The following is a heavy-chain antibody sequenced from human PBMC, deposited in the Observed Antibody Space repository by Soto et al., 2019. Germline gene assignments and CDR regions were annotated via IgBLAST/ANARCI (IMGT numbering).Heavy chain of an antibody. CDR3: AKDASYYYDRSGYYYPQY. Sequence: PGGSLRLSCAASGFTFSSYGMHWVRQAPGKGLEWVAVISYDGSNKYYADSVKGRFTISRDNSKNTLYLQMNSLRAEDTAVYYCAKDASYYYDRSGYYYPQYRGQGTLVTVS. V-gene: IGHV3-30*18. D-gene: IGHD3-22*01. CDR2: ISYDGSNK. J-gene: IGHJ4*02. CDR1: GFTFSSYG.